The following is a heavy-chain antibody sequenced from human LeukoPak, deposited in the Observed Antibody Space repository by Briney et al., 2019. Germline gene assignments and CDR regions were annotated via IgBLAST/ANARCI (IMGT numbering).Heavy chain of an antibody. CDR2: ICAYNGNT. V-gene: IGHV1-18*01. D-gene: IGHD3-22*01. CDR1: GYTFTSYG. Sequence: ASVKVSCKASGYTFTSYGISWVRQAPGQGLEWMVWICAYNGNTNYAQTLQGRVTMTTDTSTSTAYMELRSLRSDDTAVYYCAYLYDSSGYYYFDYWGQGTLVTVSS. CDR3: AYLYDSSGYYYFDY. J-gene: IGHJ4*02.